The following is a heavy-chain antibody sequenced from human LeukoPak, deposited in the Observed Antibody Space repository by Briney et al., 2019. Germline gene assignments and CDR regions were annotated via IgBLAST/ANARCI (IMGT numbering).Heavy chain of an antibody. CDR1: GGSFSSNT. CDR2: IIANLGTP. J-gene: IGHJ4*02. CDR3: ARLVNWGPLGDY. V-gene: IGHV1-69*16. D-gene: IGHD3-16*01. Sequence: GSSVKLSFTASGGSFSSNTLSWVRQAPGQGLEWMGGIIANLGTPNYAQKFQGRVTVTADESTSTGYLELDSLRSDDTAVYYCARLVNWGPLGDYWGQGTLVTVSS.